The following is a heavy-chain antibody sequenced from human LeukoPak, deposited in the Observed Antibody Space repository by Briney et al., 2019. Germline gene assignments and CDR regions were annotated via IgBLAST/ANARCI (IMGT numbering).Heavy chain of an antibody. CDR2: IYYSGST. J-gene: IGHJ6*02. D-gene: IGHD3-16*01. Sequence: SETLSLTCTVSGGSISSSIYYWGWIRQPPGKGLEWIGSIYYSGSTYYNPSLKSRTTISVDTSKNQFSLKLNSVTAADTAVYYCAKFGVDYDMVVWGQGTTVTVSS. CDR1: GGSISSSIYY. CDR3: AKFGVDYDMVV. V-gene: IGHV4-39*07.